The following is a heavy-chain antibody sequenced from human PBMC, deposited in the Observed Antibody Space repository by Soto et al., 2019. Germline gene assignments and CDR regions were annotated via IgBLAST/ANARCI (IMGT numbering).Heavy chain of an antibody. CDR1: RDTFNKYA. Sequence: QVQLVQSGAEVKKPGSSVKVSCKTSRDTFNKYAFNWVRQAPGQGLEWMGWIIPIFSSRNYAEKFQGRVTITADDSTSPAYMELRSLRFEDTAVDYCARGETYLGVWGQGTTVTVSS. CDR2: IIPIFSSR. J-gene: IGHJ6*02. CDR3: ARGETYLGV. D-gene: IGHD3-16*01. V-gene: IGHV1-69*01.